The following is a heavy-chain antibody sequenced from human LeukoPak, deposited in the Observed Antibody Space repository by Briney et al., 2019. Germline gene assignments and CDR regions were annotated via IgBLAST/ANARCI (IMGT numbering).Heavy chain of an antibody. Sequence: GGSLRLSCTASGFSFSGHWMHWARQLPGKGLVWVSRISPTGSTTSYADSVKGRFTVSRDNAKNTLYLQVNNLRAEDTAVYYCARGPNSNWSGLDFWGQGTLFTVSS. V-gene: IGHV3-74*01. CDR3: ARGPNSNWSGLDF. D-gene: IGHD6-6*01. CDR2: ISPTGSTT. J-gene: IGHJ4*02. CDR1: GFSFSGHW.